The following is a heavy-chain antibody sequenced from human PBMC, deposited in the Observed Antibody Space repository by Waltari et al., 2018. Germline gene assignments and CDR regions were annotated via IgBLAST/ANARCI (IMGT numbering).Heavy chain of an antibody. CDR3: ARILPQFDWYFDL. CDR1: GYTFTSYA. J-gene: IGHJ2*01. V-gene: IGHV1-3*01. Sequence: QVQLVQSGAEVKKPGASVKVSCKASGYTFTSYAMHWVRQAPGQRLEWMGWINAGNGNTKYSQKFQGRVTITRDTATSTAYMELSSLRSEDTAVYYCARILPQFDWYFDLWGRGTLVTVSS. CDR2: INAGNGNT.